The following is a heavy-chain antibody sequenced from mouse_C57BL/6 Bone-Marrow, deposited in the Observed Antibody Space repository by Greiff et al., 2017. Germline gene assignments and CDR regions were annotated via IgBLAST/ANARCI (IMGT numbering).Heavy chain of an antibody. CDR3: TTHYKDY. J-gene: IGHJ2*01. V-gene: IGHV14-4*01. CDR1: GFNIKDDY. CDR2: IDPENGDT. D-gene: IGHD2-12*01. Sequence: VQLQQSGAELVRPGASVKLSCTASGFNIKDDYMHWVKQRPEQGLEWIGWIDPENGDTEYASKFQGKATITADTPSKTAYLQLSSLTSEDTAVYYCTTHYKDYWGQGTTLTGSS.